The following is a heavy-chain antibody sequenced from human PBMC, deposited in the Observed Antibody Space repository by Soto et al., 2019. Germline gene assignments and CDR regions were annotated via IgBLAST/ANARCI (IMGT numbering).Heavy chain of an antibody. J-gene: IGHJ4*02. D-gene: IGHD5-12*01. V-gene: IGHV4-59*08. CDR2: IYYSGST. CDR1: GGSISSYY. CDR3: ARHRLRATLISD. Sequence: PSETLSLTCTVSGGSISSYYWSWIRQPPGKGLEWIGYIYYSGSTNYNPSLKSRVTITVDTSRNQFSLKLSSVTAADTAVYYCARHRLRATLISDGGKGTLVTVPS.